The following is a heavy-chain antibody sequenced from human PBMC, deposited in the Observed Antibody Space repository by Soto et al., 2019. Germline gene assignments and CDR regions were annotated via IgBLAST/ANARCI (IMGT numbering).Heavy chain of an antibody. CDR1: GDSVTSHC. J-gene: IGHJ4*02. CDR3: ARHQSTMVRGVMEYYFDY. Sequence: PSETLSLTCSFSGDSVTSHCLPWIRQSPEKGLEWIGYMHYSGCSHYNPSLKSRVTISVDRSKNQFTLKLSSVTVADTAVYYCARHQSTMVRGVMEYYFDYWGQGTLVTVSS. D-gene: IGHD3-10*01. CDR2: MHYSGCS. V-gene: IGHV4-59*08.